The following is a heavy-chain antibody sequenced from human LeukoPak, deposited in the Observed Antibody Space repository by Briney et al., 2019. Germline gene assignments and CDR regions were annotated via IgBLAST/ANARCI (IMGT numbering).Heavy chain of an antibody. CDR2: INPNSGGT. J-gene: IGHJ4*02. D-gene: IGHD4-17*01. CDR1: GYTFTVYY. V-gene: IGHV1-2*02. Sequence: GASVKVSCKASGYTFTVYYLHWVRQAPGQGLEWMGWINPNSGGTNYAQKFQGRVTMTRDTSISTAYMELSRLRSDDTAVYYCARDYGDYVPFDYWGQGTLVTVSS. CDR3: ARDYGDYVPFDY.